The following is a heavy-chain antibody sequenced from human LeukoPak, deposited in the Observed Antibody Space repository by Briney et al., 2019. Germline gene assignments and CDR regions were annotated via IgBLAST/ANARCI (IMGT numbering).Heavy chain of an antibody. J-gene: IGHJ4*02. CDR1: AGSLGSEY. Sequence: CEGCAGSLGSEYISGVRQAPKQGLEWMEGIIPIFGTANYAQKFQGRVTITTDESTSTAYMELSSLRSGDTAVYYCARHSSGWWDYYFDYWGQGTLVTVSS. V-gene: IGHV1-69*05. D-gene: IGHD6-19*01. CDR2: IIPIFGTA. CDR3: ARHSSGWWDYYFDY.